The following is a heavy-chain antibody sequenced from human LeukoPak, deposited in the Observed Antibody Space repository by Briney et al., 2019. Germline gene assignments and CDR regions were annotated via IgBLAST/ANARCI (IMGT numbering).Heavy chain of an antibody. CDR1: AFTFSSYW. CDR2: IKQDGSEK. V-gene: IGHV3-7*01. Sequence: GGSLRLSCAASAFTFSSYWMSWVRQAPGKGLEWVANIKQDGSEKYYVDSVKGRFTISRDNAKNSLYLQMNSLRAEDTAVYYCARDYCSGGSCYDYWGQGTLVTVSS. D-gene: IGHD2-15*01. CDR3: ARDYCSGGSCYDY. J-gene: IGHJ4*02.